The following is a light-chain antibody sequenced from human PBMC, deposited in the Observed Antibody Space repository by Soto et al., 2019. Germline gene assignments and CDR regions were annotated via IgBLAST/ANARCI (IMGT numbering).Light chain of an antibody. V-gene: IGLV1-47*01. CDR2: NYY. CDR3: QAYDSSLRASL. Sequence: QAVVTQPPSASGTPGQRVTISCSGSTSNIGNDYVYWYQQLPGTAPKLLIYNYYNRPSGVPDRFSGSKSGTSASLAITGLQADDEGDYYCQAYDSSLRASLFGGGTKLTVL. J-gene: IGLJ2*01. CDR1: TSNIGNDY.